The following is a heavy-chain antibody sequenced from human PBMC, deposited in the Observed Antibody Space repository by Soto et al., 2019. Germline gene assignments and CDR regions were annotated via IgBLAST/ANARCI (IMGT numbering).Heavy chain of an antibody. J-gene: IGHJ1*01. V-gene: IGHV1-46*03. CDR1: GYTFTSYY. D-gene: IGHD2-21*02. CDR3: ARGRPSVVVTASRAEYFQH. CDR2: INPSDGDT. Sequence: ASVKVSCKASGYTFTSYYIHWVRQAPGQGLEWMGIINPSDGDTNYARNFQGRLTMTRDTSTSTVYMELSSLRSEDTAVYYCARGRPSVVVTASRAEYFQHWGQGTLVTVSS.